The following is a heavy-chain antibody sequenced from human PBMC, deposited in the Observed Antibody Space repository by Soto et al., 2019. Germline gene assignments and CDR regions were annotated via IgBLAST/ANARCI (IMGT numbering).Heavy chain of an antibody. CDR1: GFTFSNYA. D-gene: IGHD6-13*01. Sequence: EVPLLESGGGLVQSGGSLRLSCAASGFTFSNYAVTWVRQAPGKGLEWVSTISGSGGSTYYADSVKGRFTISRDNSKNTLYLQMNSLRAEDTAVYYCAKDQGSSWYEIDYWGQETLVTVSS. J-gene: IGHJ4*02. CDR3: AKDQGSSWYEIDY. CDR2: ISGSGGST. V-gene: IGHV3-23*01.